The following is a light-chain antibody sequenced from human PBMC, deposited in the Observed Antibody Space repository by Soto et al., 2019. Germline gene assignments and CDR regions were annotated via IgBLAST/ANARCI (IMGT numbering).Light chain of an antibody. CDR3: QQYNSYTWT. J-gene: IGKJ1*01. CDR1: QSVSIW. V-gene: IGKV1-5*03. CDR2: KGS. Sequence: DIQMTQSPSTLSASVGDRVTITCRASQSVSIWLAWYQQKPGKAPKLLIYKGSSLESGVPSRFSGSGSGTEFTLTISSLQPDDFATYYCQQYNSYTWTFGQGTKVEIK.